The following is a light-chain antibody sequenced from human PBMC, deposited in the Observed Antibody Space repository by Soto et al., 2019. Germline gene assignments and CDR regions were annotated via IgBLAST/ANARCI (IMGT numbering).Light chain of an antibody. V-gene: IGLV1-47*01. Sequence: QSVLTQPPSASGTPGQRVTISCSGSSSNIGSNYVYWYQQLPGTAPKLLIYRNNQRPSGVPDRFSGSKSGTSASLAISGLGSEEGADYSWAEWDTGLGGFFLGPGTKVT. CDR1: SSNIGSNY. J-gene: IGLJ1*01. CDR3: AEWDTGLGGFF. CDR2: RNN.